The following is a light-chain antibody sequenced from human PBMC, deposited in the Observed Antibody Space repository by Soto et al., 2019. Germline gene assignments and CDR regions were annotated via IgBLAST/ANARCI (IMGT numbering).Light chain of an antibody. V-gene: IGKV1-5*03. CDR2: KAS. CDR3: RQYNSYPTWT. J-gene: IGKJ1*01. Sequence: DIQMTQSPSTLSGSVGDRVTITCRASQTISSWLAWYQQKPGKAPKLLIYKASTLKSGVPSRFSGSGSGTEFTLTISSLQPDDFATYYCRQYNSYPTWTFGQGTKVDIK. CDR1: QTISSW.